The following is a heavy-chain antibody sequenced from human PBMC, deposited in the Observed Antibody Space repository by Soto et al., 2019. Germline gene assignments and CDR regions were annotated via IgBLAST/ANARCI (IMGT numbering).Heavy chain of an antibody. CDR2: ICTRGSTI. J-gene: IGHJ4*01. V-gene: IGHV3-48*03. Sequence: PGGTLRLSCGASGFTLSTYATTWVRHAPGKGLGWVSYICTRGSTIYNADSLKGRFTVSRDNAKNSLYLPMNSLIAEGTALYYCSRSGHSSGLPDYWGHGTQVT. CDR3: SRSGHSSGLPDY. CDR1: GFTLSTYA. D-gene: IGHD6-19*01.